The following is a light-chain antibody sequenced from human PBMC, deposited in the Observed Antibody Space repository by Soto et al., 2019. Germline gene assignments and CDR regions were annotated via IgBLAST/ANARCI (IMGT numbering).Light chain of an antibody. CDR3: QSYDISLSNWV. V-gene: IGLV1-40*01. CDR2: DND. J-gene: IGLJ3*02. Sequence: QSVLTQPPSVSGAPGQRVTISCTGSSSNIGAGYRVHWYQQLPGTAPKLLIYDNDNRPSGVPDRFSGSKSGPSASLAITGLQAEDEADYYCQSYDISLSNWVFGGGTQLTVL. CDR1: SSNIGAGYR.